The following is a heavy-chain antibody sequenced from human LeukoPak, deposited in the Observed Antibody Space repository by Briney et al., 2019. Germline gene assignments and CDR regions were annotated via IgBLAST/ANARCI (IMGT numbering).Heavy chain of an antibody. V-gene: IGHV3-7*03. CDR1: VFTLSSYW. J-gene: IGHJ4*02. D-gene: IGHD6-13*01. CDR2: IKQGGREK. Sequence: GGSLRLPCAVSVFTLSSYWMIWVRQARGKGLEWVGYIKQGGREKYYVDPVRGRFTLSRDNAKHSLYLQMNGLRAEDTAVYYCARTGYSSSSYSVPIIFDYWGQGTLVSVSS. CDR3: ARTGYSSSSYSVPIIFDY.